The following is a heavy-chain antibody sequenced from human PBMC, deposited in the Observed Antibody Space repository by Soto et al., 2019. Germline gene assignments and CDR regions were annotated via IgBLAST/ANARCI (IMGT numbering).Heavy chain of an antibody. CDR3: AKVLCGGASCYIYYFDY. J-gene: IGHJ4*02. CDR1: GFTFDNYA. D-gene: IGHD2-15*01. V-gene: IGHV3-23*01. CDR2: ISGSGDST. Sequence: GGSLRLSGSASGFTFDNYAMSWVRQAPGKGLEWVSAISGSGDSTYYADSMKGRITISRDNSKNTLYLQMNSLRAEDTAIYYCAKVLCGGASCYIYYFDYWGQGTLVTVSS.